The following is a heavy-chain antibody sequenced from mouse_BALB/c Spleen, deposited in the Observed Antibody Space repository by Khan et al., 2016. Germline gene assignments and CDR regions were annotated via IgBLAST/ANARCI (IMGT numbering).Heavy chain of an antibody. V-gene: IGHV1S81*02. Sequence: QVQLQQPGAELVKPGASVKLSCKASGYTFTSFWMHWVKQRPGQGLEWIGEINPSNGRTNYNEKFKSKATLTVDKSSSTAYMQLNSLTSEDSSVYYCASSTATRYFDYWGQGTTLTVSS. CDR2: INPSNGRT. J-gene: IGHJ2*01. D-gene: IGHD1-2*01. CDR3: ASSTATRYFDY. CDR1: GYTFTSFW.